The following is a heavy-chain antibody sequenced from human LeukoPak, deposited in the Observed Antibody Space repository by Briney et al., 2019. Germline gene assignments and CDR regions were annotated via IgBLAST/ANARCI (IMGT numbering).Heavy chain of an antibody. CDR1: GFTFSSYA. J-gene: IGHJ4*02. CDR3: AKDLSYYGSGSFGY. D-gene: IGHD3-10*01. CDR2: ISGSGGST. V-gene: IGHV3-23*01. Sequence: PVGSLRLSCAASGFTFSSYAMSWVRQAPGKGLEWVSAISGSGGSTYYADSAKGRFTISRDNSKNTLYLQMNSLRAEDTAVYYCAKDLSYYGSGSFGYWGQGTLVTVSS.